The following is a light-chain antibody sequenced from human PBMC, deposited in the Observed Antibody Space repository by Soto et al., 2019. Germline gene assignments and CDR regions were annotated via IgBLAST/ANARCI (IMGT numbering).Light chain of an antibody. CDR3: QQYGFSKS. V-gene: IGKV3-20*01. CDR1: QSVPSNF. Sequence: EIVLTQSPGTLSLSPGERATLSCRASQSVPSNFLAWYQQKPGQAPRLLIYHTSSRATGIPDRFSGSGSGTDFTLTISRLEPEDFVVYYCQQYGFSKSFGQGTKVEIK. J-gene: IGKJ1*01. CDR2: HTS.